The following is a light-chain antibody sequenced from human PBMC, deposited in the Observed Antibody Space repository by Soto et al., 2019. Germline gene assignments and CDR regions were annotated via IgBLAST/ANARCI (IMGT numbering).Light chain of an antibody. CDR1: SSDVGSYNL. Sequence: QSALTQPASVSGSPGQSITISCTGTSSDVGSYNLVSWYQQHPGKAPKLMIYEGSKRPSGVSNRFSGSKSDNTASLTISGLQAEDEADYYCRSYAGSSTFEVFGGGTKLTVL. V-gene: IGLV2-23*03. CDR2: EGS. J-gene: IGLJ2*01. CDR3: RSYAGSSTFEV.